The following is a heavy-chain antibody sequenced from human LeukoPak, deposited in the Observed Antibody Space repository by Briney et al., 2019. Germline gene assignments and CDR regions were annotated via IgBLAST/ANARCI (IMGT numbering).Heavy chain of an antibody. Sequence: VASVKVSCKASGGTFSSYAISWVRQAPGQGLEWMGGIIPIFGTANYAQKFQGRVTITADESTSTAYMELSSLRSEDTAVYYCASRPANNIAAEYYFDYWGQGTLVTVSS. CDR1: GGTFSSYA. J-gene: IGHJ4*02. V-gene: IGHV1-69*01. CDR2: IIPIFGTA. CDR3: ASRPANNIAAEYYFDY. D-gene: IGHD6-6*01.